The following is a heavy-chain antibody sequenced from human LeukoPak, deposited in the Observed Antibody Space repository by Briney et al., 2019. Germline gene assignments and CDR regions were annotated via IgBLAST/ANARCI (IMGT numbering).Heavy chain of an antibody. CDR3: ARIKSSSWYGNAFDI. Sequence: PSGTLSLTCAVSGGSISSSNWWSWVRQPPGKGLEWIGEIYHSGSTNYNPSLKSRVTISVDKSKNQFSLKLSSVTAADTAVYYYARIKSSSWYGNAFDIWGQGTMVTVSS. D-gene: IGHD6-13*01. V-gene: IGHV4-4*02. CDR2: IYHSGST. CDR1: GGSISSSNW. J-gene: IGHJ3*02.